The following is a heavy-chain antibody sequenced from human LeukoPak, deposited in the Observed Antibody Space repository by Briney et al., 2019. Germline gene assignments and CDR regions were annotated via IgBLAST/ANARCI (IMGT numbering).Heavy chain of an antibody. Sequence: ASVKVSCKASGYTFTSNYIHWVRQAPGQGLEWMGMIYPRDGSTNYAQKFQGRVTITADESTSTAYMELSSLRSEDTAVYYCARSAHRTQPRASYDYWGQGTLVTVSS. CDR1: GYTFTSNY. CDR2: IYPRDGST. CDR3: ARSAHRTQPRASYDY. D-gene: IGHD1-1*01. V-gene: IGHV1-46*01. J-gene: IGHJ4*02.